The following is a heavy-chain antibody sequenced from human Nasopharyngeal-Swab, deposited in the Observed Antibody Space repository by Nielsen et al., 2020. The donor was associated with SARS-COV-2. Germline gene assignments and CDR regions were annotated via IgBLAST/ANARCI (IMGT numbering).Heavy chain of an antibody. CDR1: GGSISSGGYY. CDR2: IYYSGST. J-gene: IGHJ3*02. V-gene: IGHV4-31*03. D-gene: IGHD3-10*01. CDR3: ARDGSYSGGAFDI. Sequence: SETLSLTCTVSGGSISSGGYYWSWIRQHPGKGLEWIGYIYYSGSTYYNPSLKSRVAISVDTSKNQFSLKLSSVTAADTAVYYCARDGSYSGGAFDIWGQGTMVTVSS.